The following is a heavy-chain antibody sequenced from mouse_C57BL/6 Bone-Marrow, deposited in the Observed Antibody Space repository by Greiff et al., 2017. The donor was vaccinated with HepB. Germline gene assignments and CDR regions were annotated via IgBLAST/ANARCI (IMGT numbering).Heavy chain of an antibody. J-gene: IGHJ4*01. D-gene: IGHD2-3*01. CDR1: GIDFSRYW. V-gene: IGHV4-1*01. Sequence: EVKLLESGGGLVQPGGSLKLSCAASGIDFSRYWMSWVRRAPGKGLEWIGEINPDSSTINYAPSLKDKFIISRDNAKNTLYLQMSKVRSEDTALYYCARGWLLRYAMDYWGQGTSVTVSS. CDR3: ARGWLLRYAMDY. CDR2: INPDSSTI.